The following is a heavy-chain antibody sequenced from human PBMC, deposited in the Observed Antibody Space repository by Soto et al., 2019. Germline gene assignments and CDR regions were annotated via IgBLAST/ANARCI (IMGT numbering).Heavy chain of an antibody. CDR3: LAGETNYFDF. D-gene: IGHD3-10*01. CDR2: INSDGGTT. CDR1: GLTLSRYW. J-gene: IGHJ4*02. V-gene: IGHV3-74*01. Sequence: EVQLVESGGGLVQPGGSLRLSCAGSGLTLSRYWMHWVRQGPGKGLVWVSRINSDGGTTTCADSVKGRFTISRDNAKNTVDLQMNSLRAEDTAVYYCLAGETNYFDFWGQGTLVTVSS.